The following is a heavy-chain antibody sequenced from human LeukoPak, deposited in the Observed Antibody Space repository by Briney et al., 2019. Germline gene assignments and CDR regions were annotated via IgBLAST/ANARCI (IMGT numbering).Heavy chain of an antibody. CDR1: GFTFDDYA. V-gene: IGHV3-9*01. D-gene: IGHD2-15*01. Sequence: SLRLSCAASGFTFDDYAMHWVRQAPGKGLEWVSGISWNSGSIGYADSVKGRFTISRDNAKNSLYLQMNSLRAEDTALYHCAKGPAQYCSGGSCYPPYYFDYWGQGTLVTVSS. CDR2: ISWNSGSI. J-gene: IGHJ4*02. CDR3: AKGPAQYCSGGSCYPPYYFDY.